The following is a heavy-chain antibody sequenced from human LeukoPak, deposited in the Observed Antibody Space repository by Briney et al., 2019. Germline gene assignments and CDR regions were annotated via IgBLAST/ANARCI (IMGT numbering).Heavy chain of an antibody. V-gene: IGHV1-69*13. CDR1: GYTFTGYY. CDR2: IIPIIGTA. J-gene: IGHJ4*02. D-gene: IGHD3-10*01. CDR3: ARDSFALFGIVMVRGVLLPNFDY. Sequence: SVKVSCTASGYTFTGYYMHWVRQAPGQGLEWMGWIIPIIGTANYAQKFQGRVTITAAESTSTAYMELRSLRSDATAVYYCARDSFALFGIVMVRGVLLPNFDYWGQGPLVTVSS.